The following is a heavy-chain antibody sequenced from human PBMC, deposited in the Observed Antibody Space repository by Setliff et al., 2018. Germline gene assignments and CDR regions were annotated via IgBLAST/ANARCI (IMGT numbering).Heavy chain of an antibody. CDR2: IYTSGST. V-gene: IGHV4-61*09. Sequence: PSETLSLTCTVSGGSISSGSYYWSWIRQPAGKGPEWIGHIYTSGSTNYNPSLKSRVTISVDTSKNQFSLKLSSVTAADTAVYYCARVGGADYYDSSGYYFLKQYYFDYWGQGTLVTVSS. CDR3: ARVGGADYYDSSGYYFLKQYYFDY. J-gene: IGHJ4*02. D-gene: IGHD3-22*01. CDR1: GGSISSGSYY.